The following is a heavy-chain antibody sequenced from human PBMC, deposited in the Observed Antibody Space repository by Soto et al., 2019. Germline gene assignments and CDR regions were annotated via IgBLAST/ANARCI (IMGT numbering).Heavy chain of an antibody. CDR2: IKQDGSEK. V-gene: IGHV3-7*01. D-gene: IGHD2-2*01. CDR1: GFTFSSYW. Sequence: VGSLRLSCAASGFTFSSYWMSWVRQAPGKGLEWVANIKQDGSEKYYVDSVKGRFTISRDNAKKSLYLQMNSLRAEDTAVYYCARDCSTTSCYLAPYFYYGMDVWGQGTTVTVSS. J-gene: IGHJ6*02. CDR3: ARDCSTTSCYLAPYFYYGMDV.